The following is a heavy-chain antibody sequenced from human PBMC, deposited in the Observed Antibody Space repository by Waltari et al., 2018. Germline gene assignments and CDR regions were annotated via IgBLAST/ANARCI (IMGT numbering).Heavy chain of an antibody. CDR2: ISWNSVSR. V-gene: IGHV3-9*03. Sequence: EVQLVESGGGLVQPGRSLRLSCAASGFTFDDYAMHWVRQAPGKGLEWVSGISWNSVSRGCADSVKGRFTISRDNAKNSLYLQMNSLRAEDMALYYCAKDKSSSSSGVLDYWGQGTLVTVSS. J-gene: IGHJ4*02. CDR3: AKDKSSSSSGVLDY. CDR1: GFTFDDYA. D-gene: IGHD6-13*01.